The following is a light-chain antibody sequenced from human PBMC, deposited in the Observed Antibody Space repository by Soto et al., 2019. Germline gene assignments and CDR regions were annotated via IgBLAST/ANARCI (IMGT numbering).Light chain of an antibody. Sequence: DSQNVGKYLVWYQQKPGQAPRLLIYDASNRATGIPARFSGSGSGTDFTLTISGLGPEDVAVYCCXRXGDRPPWTCGRGTKVDIK. CDR3: XRXGDRPPWT. J-gene: IGKJ1*01. CDR1: QNVGKY. V-gene: IGKV3-11*01. CDR2: DAS.